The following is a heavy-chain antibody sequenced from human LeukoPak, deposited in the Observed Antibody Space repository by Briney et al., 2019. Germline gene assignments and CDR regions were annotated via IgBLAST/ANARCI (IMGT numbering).Heavy chain of an antibody. Sequence: ASVKVSCKASGYTFTSYAVNWVRQAPGQGLEWMGWINTNTGNPTYAQGFTGRFVFSLDTSVSTAYLQISSLKAEDTAVYYCARDLGGPAAPKWFDPWGQGTLVTVSS. CDR3: ARDLGGPAAPKWFDP. CDR2: INTNTGNP. V-gene: IGHV7-4-1*02. D-gene: IGHD3-16*01. J-gene: IGHJ5*02. CDR1: GYTFTSYA.